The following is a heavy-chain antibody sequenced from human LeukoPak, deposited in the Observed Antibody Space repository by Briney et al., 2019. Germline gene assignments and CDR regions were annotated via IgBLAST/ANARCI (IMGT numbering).Heavy chain of an antibody. V-gene: IGHV1-2*02. CDR3: ARDPPPAYYGSGSFPGFDY. D-gene: IGHD3-10*01. CDR1: GYTFTGYY. J-gene: IGHJ4*02. Sequence: ASVKVSCKASGYTFTGYYMHWVRQAPGQGLEWMGWINPNSGGTNYAQKFQGRVTMTRDTSISTAYMELSRLRSDDTAVYYCARDPPPAYYGSGSFPGFDYWGQGTLVTVSS. CDR2: INPNSGGT.